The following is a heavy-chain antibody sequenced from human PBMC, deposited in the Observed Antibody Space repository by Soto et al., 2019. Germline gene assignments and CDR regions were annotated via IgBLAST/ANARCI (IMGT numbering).Heavy chain of an antibody. J-gene: IGHJ4*02. CDR3: AEEGRYSSRRGYFDY. CDR1: GFTFSSYG. V-gene: IGHV3-23*01. Sequence: EVQLLESGGGLVQPGGSLRLSCAASGFTFSSYGMSWVRQAPGKGLEWVSGISGSGGSTYYADSVKGRFTISRDNPKNTRYLQMSSLRAEDTAVYYCAEEGRYSSRRGYFDYWGQGTLVTVSS. CDR2: ISGSGGST. D-gene: IGHD6-13*01.